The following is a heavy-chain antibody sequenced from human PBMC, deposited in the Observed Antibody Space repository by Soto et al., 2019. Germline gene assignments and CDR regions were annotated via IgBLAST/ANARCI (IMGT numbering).Heavy chain of an antibody. CDR3: ARIGGSGTWDIDY. CDR1: GFTFNTYR. D-gene: IGHD3-10*01. CDR2: ISPSSTYT. V-gene: IGHV3-21*01. Sequence: VGSLRLSCAASGFTFNTYRMSWVRQAPGKGLEWVSSISPSSTYTYHAGSMKGRLTISRDNAKNSLYLQMNSLRVEDTAVYYCARIGGSGTWDIDYWGQGTLVTVSS. J-gene: IGHJ4*02.